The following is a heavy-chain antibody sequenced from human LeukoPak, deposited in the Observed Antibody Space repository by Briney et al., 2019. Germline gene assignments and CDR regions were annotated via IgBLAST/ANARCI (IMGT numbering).Heavy chain of an antibody. Sequence: PSETLSLTCTVSGGSISSYYWSWTRQPPGKGLEWIGSIYYSGSTNYNPSLKSRVTISVDTSKNQFSLKLSSVTAADTAVYYCARVGDAFDIWGQGTMVTVSS. CDR1: GGSISSYY. J-gene: IGHJ3*02. V-gene: IGHV4-59*01. CDR3: ARVGDAFDI. CDR2: IYYSGST.